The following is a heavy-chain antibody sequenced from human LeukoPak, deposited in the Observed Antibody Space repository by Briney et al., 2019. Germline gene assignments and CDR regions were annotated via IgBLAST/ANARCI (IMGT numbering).Heavy chain of an antibody. J-gene: IGHJ3*02. CDR2: ISHSGST. Sequence: SETLSLTCAVSGGSVSGYYWSWIRQPPVKGPEWIGKISHSGSTNYNPSLKSRVTISVDTSTNQFSLNLSSVTAADTAVYYCARSANAFDIWGQGTMVTVSS. CDR3: ARSANAFDI. V-gene: IGHV4-34*01. CDR1: GGSVSGYY.